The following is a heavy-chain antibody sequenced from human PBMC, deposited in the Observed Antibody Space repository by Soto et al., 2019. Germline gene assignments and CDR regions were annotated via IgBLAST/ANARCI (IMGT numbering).Heavy chain of an antibody. V-gene: IGHV4-31*03. CDR2: IYFTGNT. D-gene: IGHD3-10*01. J-gene: IGHJ4*02. CDR3: VSGDAWGVILAC. Sequence: PSETLSLTCTVSGASVNSGGYYWNWVRLLPGRGLEWIGYIYFTGNTYYNPSLESRVTISLDTPQNQFSLELNSVSAADTAVYYCVSGDAWGVILACWGQGALVTVSS. CDR1: GASVNSGGYY.